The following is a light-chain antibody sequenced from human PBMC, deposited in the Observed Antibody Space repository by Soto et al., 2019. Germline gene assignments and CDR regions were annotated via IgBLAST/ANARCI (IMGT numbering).Light chain of an antibody. CDR3: QQSHSTPWT. J-gene: IGKJ1*01. V-gene: IGKV1-39*01. CDR1: QTITTY. CDR2: GAS. Sequence: DIQMTQSPCSLSASVVDRVTITCRASQTITTYLNWYQQKPGKAPQLLIYGASTLQSGVPSRFTGSGSGTDFTLTISSLQPEDFAPYHCQQSHSTPWTLGQGTKVEIK.